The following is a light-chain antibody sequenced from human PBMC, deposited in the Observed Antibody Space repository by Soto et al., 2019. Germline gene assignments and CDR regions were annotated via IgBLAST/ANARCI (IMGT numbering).Light chain of an antibody. J-gene: IGKJ4*01. CDR2: DAS. CDR1: QSVSSY. V-gene: IGKV3-11*01. Sequence: EIVLTQSPATLSLSPGERATLSCRASQSVSSYLAWYQQKPGQAPRLLIYDASNRAAGIPARFSGSGSGTDFTLTISSLEPEDFAVYYCLQRSDWPPLTFGGGTTVEIK. CDR3: LQRSDWPPLT.